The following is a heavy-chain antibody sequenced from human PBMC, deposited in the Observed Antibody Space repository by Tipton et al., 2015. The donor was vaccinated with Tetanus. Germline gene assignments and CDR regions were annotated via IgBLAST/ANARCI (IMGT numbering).Heavy chain of an antibody. D-gene: IGHD4-23*01. CDR3: ARGILGGNSGSTFDY. Sequence: TLSLTCSVTDYSISTGYYWGWIRQPPGKGLEWIGSIFHRGSTYYNASLKSRVTISVDTSKNQFSLKLSSVTAADTAVYYCARGILGGNSGSTFDYWGQGTLVTVS. CDR1: DYSISTGYY. J-gene: IGHJ4*02. V-gene: IGHV4-38-2*01. CDR2: IFHRGST.